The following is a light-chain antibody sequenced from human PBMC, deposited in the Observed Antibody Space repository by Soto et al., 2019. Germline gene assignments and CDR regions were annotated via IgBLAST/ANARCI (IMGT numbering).Light chain of an antibody. CDR2: DVT. CDR3: SSYTSSCTLGL. V-gene: IGLV2-14*03. CDR1: SSDVGGYNY. Sequence: QSVLTQPASVSGSPGQSITISCTGTSSDVGGYNYVSWYQHHPGKAPKLLIYDVTYRPSGVSDRFSGSKSGNTASLTISGLQAEDEADYYCSSYTSSCTLGLFGGGTKLTVL. J-gene: IGLJ2*01.